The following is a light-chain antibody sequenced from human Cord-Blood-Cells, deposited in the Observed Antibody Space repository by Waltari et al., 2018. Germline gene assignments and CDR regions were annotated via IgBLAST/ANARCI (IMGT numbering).Light chain of an antibody. CDR2: EVS. CDR3: SSYTSSSTLV. Sequence: SSLTQPASVSGSPGPSLTISCTGTSSDVGGSNYVSWYQQHPGKAPKLMIYEVSNRPSGVSNRFSGSKSGNTASLTISGLQAEDEADYYCSSYTSSSTLVFGGGTKLTVL. CDR1: SSDVGGSNY. J-gene: IGLJ2*01. V-gene: IGLV2-14*01.